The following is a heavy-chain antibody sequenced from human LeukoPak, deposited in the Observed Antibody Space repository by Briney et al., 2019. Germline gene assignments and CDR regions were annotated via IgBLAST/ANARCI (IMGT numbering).Heavy chain of an antibody. CDR2: IWCDGSNK. CDR1: GFTFSSYG. D-gene: IGHD3-22*01. Sequence: GRSLRLSCAASGFTFSSYGIHWVRQAPGKGLEWVALIWCDGSNKYYADSVKGRFTISRDNSKNTLYLQMNSLRAEDTAVYYCARDTRYYDSSGYYWLDYWGQGTLVTVSS. V-gene: IGHV3-33*01. CDR3: ARDTRYYDSSGYYWLDY. J-gene: IGHJ4*02.